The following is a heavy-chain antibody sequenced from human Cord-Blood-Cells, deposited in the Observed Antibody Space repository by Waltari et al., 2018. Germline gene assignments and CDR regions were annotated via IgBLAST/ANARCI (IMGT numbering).Heavy chain of an antibody. CDR1: GGTFSSYA. Sequence: QVQLVQSGAEVKKPGSSVKVSCKASGGTFSSYAISWVRQAPGQGLEWMGRIHPVLGKANYAQKFQVRVTITADKSTSTAYMELSSLRSEDTAVYYCARDLESYYDSSGYYFDYWGQGTLVTVSS. CDR3: ARDLESYYDSSGYYFDY. CDR2: IHPVLGKA. V-gene: IGHV1-69*09. J-gene: IGHJ4*02. D-gene: IGHD3-22*01.